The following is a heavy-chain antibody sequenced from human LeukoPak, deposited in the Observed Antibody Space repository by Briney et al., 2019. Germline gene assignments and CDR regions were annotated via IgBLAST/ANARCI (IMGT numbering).Heavy chain of an antibody. J-gene: IGHJ4*02. D-gene: IGHD6-13*01. Sequence: KSSETLSLTCTASGGSISSYYWSWIRQPPGKGLEWIGYIYYSGSTNYNPSLKSRATISVDTSKNQFSLKLSSVTAADTAVYYCVRVVALGAAGYYFDYWGQGSLVTVSS. V-gene: IGHV4-59*01. CDR1: GGSISSYY. CDR2: IYYSGST. CDR3: VRVVALGAAGYYFDY.